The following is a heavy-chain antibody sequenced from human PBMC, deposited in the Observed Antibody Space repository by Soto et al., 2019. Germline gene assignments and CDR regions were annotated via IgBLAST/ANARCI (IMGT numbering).Heavy chain of an antibody. J-gene: IGHJ6*04. CDR2: INSDGSST. V-gene: IGHV3-74*01. D-gene: IGHD3-10*01. CDR3: ARTGWEYYYGSGTETDV. Sequence: GGSLRLSCAASGFTFSSYWMHWVRQAPGKGLVWVSRINSDGSSTSYADSVKGRFTISRDNAKNTLYLQMNSLRAEDTAVYYCARTGWEYYYGSGTETDVWGKGTTVTVSS. CDR1: GFTFSSYW.